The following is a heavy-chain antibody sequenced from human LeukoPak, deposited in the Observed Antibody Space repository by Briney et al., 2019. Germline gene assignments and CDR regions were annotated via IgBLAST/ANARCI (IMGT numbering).Heavy chain of an antibody. CDR3: ARQGDSCSGGSCYARTIDY. Sequence: PSETLSLTCTVSGGSISSSNYLWGWIRQPPGKGLEWIGSIYYSGSTYHNPSFKSRLTISVDTSKNQFSLRLSPVTAADTAMYYCARQGDSCSGGSCYARTIDYWGQGTLVTVSS. V-gene: IGHV4-39*01. D-gene: IGHD2-15*01. CDR1: GGSISSSNYL. CDR2: IYYSGST. J-gene: IGHJ4*02.